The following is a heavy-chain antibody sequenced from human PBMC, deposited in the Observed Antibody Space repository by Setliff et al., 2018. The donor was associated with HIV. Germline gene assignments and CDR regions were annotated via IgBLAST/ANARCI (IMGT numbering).Heavy chain of an antibody. CDR3: ARGRDKYGPIDY. V-gene: IGHV4-59*01. D-gene: IGHD3-10*01. J-gene: IGHJ4*02. CDR1: GGSISSSY. CDR2: IHYSGST. Sequence: SETLSLTCTVSGGSISSSYWTWTRQPPGKGLEWIGNIHYSGSTNYNPSLKSRVTISVDTSRSQFSLKLSSVTAADTAVHYCARGRDKYGPIDYWGQGTLVTVSS.